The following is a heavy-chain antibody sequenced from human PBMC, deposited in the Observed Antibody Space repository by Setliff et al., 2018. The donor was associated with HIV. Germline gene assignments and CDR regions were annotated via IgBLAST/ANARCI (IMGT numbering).Heavy chain of an antibody. CDR1: GYTFTGYY. V-gene: IGHV1-2*04. CDR3: ARDFDRLGELSLFAFDI. CDR2: INPNSGGT. J-gene: IGHJ3*02. Sequence: ASVKVSCKASGYTFTGYYMHVVRQAPGQVLEWMGWINPNSGGTKYAQKFQGWVTMTRDKSISTVYRELSRLRTYYTAVYYCARDFDRLGELSLFAFDIWGQGTMVTVS. D-gene: IGHD3-16*02.